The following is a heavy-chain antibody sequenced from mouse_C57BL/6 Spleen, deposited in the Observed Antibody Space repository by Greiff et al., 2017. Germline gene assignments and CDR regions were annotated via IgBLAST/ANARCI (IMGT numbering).Heavy chain of an antibody. Sequence: VQRVESGPGLVQPSQSLSITCTVSGFSLTSYGVHWVRQSPGKGLEWLGVIWSGGSTDYNAAFISRLGISKDNSKSQVFFKMNSLQADDTAIYYCARNYEGYSNQAWFAYWGQGTLVTVSA. CDR1: GFSLTSYG. J-gene: IGHJ3*01. CDR3: ARNYEGYSNQAWFAY. D-gene: IGHD2-5*01. CDR2: IWSGGST. V-gene: IGHV2-2*01.